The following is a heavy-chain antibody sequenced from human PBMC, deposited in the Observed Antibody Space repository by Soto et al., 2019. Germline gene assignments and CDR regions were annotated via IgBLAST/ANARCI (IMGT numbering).Heavy chain of an antibody. CDR1: GFTFSSYG. J-gene: IGHJ6*02. D-gene: IGHD6-19*01. CDR3: AKVRGSSSYGMDV. CDR2: ISYDGSNK. Sequence: VGSLRLSCAASGFTFSSYGMHWVRQAPGKGLEWVAVISYDGSNKYYADSVKGRFTISRDNSKNTLYLQMNSLRAEDTAVYYCAKVRGSSSYGMDVWGQGTTVTVSS. V-gene: IGHV3-30*18.